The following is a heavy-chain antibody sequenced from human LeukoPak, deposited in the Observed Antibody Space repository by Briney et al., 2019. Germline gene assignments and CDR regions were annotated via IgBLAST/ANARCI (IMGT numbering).Heavy chain of an antibody. Sequence: ASVKVSCKASGYTLTSYGISWVRQAPGQGLEWMGWINPNSGGTNYAQKFQGRVTMTRDTSISTAYMELSRLRSDDTAVYYCARTRLVFTIFGVAPDAFDIWGQGTMVTVSS. J-gene: IGHJ3*02. D-gene: IGHD3-3*01. CDR2: INPNSGGT. CDR1: GYTLTSYG. V-gene: IGHV1-2*02. CDR3: ARTRLVFTIFGVAPDAFDI.